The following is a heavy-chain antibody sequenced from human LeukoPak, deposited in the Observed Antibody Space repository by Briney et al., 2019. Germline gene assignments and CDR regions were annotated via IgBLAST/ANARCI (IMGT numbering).Heavy chain of an antibody. Sequence: SETLSLTCTVSGGSVSSYYWSWIRQPPGKGLEWIGYIYDIGSTKYNPSLKSRVTMSVDTSKNQFSLKLSSVTAADTAVYYCARQNDILTGLDYWGQGTLVTVSS. CDR1: GGSVSSYY. D-gene: IGHD3-9*01. CDR3: ARQNDILTGLDY. V-gene: IGHV4-59*08. CDR2: IYDIGST. J-gene: IGHJ4*02.